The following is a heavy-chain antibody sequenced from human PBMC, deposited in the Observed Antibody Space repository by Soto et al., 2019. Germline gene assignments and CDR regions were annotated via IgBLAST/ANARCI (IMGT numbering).Heavy chain of an antibody. V-gene: IGHV2-5*02. CDR3: ARFLWSDTSLYYYDY. CDR2: IYWDDDK. CDR1: GFSLSTSGVD. J-gene: IGHJ4*02. D-gene: IGHD3-3*01. Sequence: SGPTLVNPTQTLTLTCTFSGFSLSTSGVDVGWIRQPPGKALEWLALIYWDDDKRYSPSLKSRLTITKDTSKNQVALTVTNMDPVDTATYYCARFLWSDTSLYYYDYWGQGTLVTVSS.